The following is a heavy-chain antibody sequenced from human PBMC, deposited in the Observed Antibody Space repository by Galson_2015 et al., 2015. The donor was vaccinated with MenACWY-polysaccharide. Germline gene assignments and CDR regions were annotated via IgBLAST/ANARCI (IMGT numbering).Heavy chain of an antibody. CDR1: GFTFSDYA. CDR3: ARGRYMGPDTDFDP. CDR2: ISFDGQYS. J-gene: IGHJ5*02. V-gene: IGHV3-30*04. Sequence: SLRLSCAASGFTFSDYAIHWVRQAPGKGLEWVAVISFDGQYSGFADSVRGRFTISRDSSIDTVYLQMNGLRIEDTAVYHCARGRYMGPDTDFDPWGQGTLVAVSS. D-gene: IGHD6-19*01.